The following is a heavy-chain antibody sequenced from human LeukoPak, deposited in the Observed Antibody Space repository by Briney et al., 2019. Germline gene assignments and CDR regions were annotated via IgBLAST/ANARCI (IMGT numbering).Heavy chain of an antibody. D-gene: IGHD3-22*01. CDR2: ISGDGGST. CDR1: GFTFDDYA. Sequence: SGGSLRRSCAASGFTFDDYAMHWVRQAPGKGLEWVSLISGDGGSTYYADSVKGRFTISRDNGKNSLYLQMNSLRTEYTASSYSAKDMEWTYYYDSSGYSGYWGQGTLVTVSS. J-gene: IGHJ4*02. V-gene: IGHV3-43*02. CDR3: AKDMEWTYYYDSSGYSGY.